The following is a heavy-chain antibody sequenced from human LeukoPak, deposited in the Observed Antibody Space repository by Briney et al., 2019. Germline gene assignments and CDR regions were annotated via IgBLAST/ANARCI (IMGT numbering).Heavy chain of an antibody. CDR2: IRYDGSNK. Sequence: TGGSLRLSCAASGFTFSSYGMHWVRQAPGKGLEWVAFIRYDGSNKYYADSVKGRFTISRDNSKNTLYLQMNSLRAEDTAVYYCAKDYPGYSGSYPHYYYYYMDVWGKGTTVTISS. V-gene: IGHV3-30*02. J-gene: IGHJ6*03. D-gene: IGHD1-26*01. CDR1: GFTFSSYG. CDR3: AKDYPGYSGSYPHYYYYYMDV.